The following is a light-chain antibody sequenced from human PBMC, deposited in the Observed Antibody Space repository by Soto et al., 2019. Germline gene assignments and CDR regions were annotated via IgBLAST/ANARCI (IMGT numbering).Light chain of an antibody. J-gene: IGKJ5*01. Sequence: IVLTPARVTLSTTKGQRVTLSCRASQSVSSNLAWYQQKPGQATRLLIYDTSTRASGIPARVSGSGSGTEFTLTISSLQSEDFAVYYCQQYDNWPPITFGQGTRLEIK. CDR3: QQYDNWPPIT. V-gene: IGKV3-15*01. CDR2: DTS. CDR1: QSVSSN.